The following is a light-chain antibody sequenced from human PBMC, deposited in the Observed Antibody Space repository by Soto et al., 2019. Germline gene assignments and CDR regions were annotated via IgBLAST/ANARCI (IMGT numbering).Light chain of an antibody. J-gene: IGKJ5*01. Sequence: EIVLTQSPATLSLSPGERGTLSCRASQSVSSDLAWYQQRPGQAPRLLIHDASNRATGIPARFSGSGSGTDFTLTISSLEPEDFAVYYCQQRSDWPITFGQGTRLEMK. V-gene: IGKV3-11*01. CDR3: QQRSDWPIT. CDR1: QSVSSD. CDR2: DAS.